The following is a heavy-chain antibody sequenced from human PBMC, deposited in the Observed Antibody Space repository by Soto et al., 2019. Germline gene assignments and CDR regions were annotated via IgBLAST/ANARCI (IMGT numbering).Heavy chain of an antibody. D-gene: IGHD3-22*01. CDR3: AKVTGNYYDSSGYYPTELDY. CDR1: GFTFSNYA. J-gene: IGHJ4*02. CDR2: ISGSGGST. V-gene: IGHV3-23*01. Sequence: GSLRLSCAASGFTFSNYAMSWVRQAPGKGLEWVSAISGSGGSTNYADSVKGRFTISRDNSKNTLYLQMNSLRAEDTAVYYCAKVTGNYYDSSGYYPTELDYWGQGTLVTVSS.